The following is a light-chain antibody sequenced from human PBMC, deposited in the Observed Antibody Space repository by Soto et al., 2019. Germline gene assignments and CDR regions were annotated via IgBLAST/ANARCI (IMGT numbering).Light chain of an antibody. CDR2: GAS. Sequence: EIVMSQSPATLSVSPGERATLSCIASQSVSSNLARYQQKPGQAPRLLIYGASTRATGIPARFSGSGSGTEFTLTISSLQSEDFAVYYCQQYNNLPAWTFGQVAKVDVK. CDR3: QQYNNLPAWT. J-gene: IGKJ1*01. CDR1: QSVSSN. V-gene: IGKV3-15*01.